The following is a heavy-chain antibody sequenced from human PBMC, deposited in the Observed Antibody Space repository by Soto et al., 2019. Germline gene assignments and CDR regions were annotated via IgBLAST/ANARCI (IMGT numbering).Heavy chain of an antibody. CDR2: IYYSGST. CDR1: GGSISSYY. D-gene: IGHD3-10*01. CDR3: ARVRPGGYFDY. V-gene: IGHV4-59*01. Sequence: SETLSLTCTVSGGSISSYYWSWIRQPPGKGLEWIGYIYYSGSTNYNPSLKSRVTISVDTSKNQFSLKLSSVTAADTAVYYCARVRPGGYFDYWGQGTLVTVSS. J-gene: IGHJ4*02.